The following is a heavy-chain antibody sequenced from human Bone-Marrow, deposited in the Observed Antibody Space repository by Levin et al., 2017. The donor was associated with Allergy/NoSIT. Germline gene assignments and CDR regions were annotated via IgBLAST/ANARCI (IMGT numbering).Heavy chain of an antibody. CDR1: GFTFSDAW. CDR2: IKSGGST. V-gene: IGHV3-15*01. J-gene: IGHJ4*02. Sequence: PGGSLRLSCAVSGFTFSDAWMSWVRQAPGKGLEWIARIKSGGSTEYAAPVRGRFTLSRDDSKNTLHLQMDSLKIEDTAVYYCVADVPQFVPQVDYWGQGALVTVSS. CDR3: VADVPQFVPQVDY. D-gene: IGHD5-24*01.